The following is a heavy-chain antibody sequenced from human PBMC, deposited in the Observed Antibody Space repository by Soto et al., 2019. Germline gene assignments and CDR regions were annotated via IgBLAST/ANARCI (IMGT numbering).Heavy chain of an antibody. V-gene: IGHV3-21*01. CDR1: GFTFSSYS. D-gene: IGHD1-1*01. J-gene: IGHJ4*02. Sequence: PGGSLRLSCAASGFTFSSYSMNWVRQAPGKGLEWVSSISSSSSYIYYADSVKGRFTISRDNAKNSLYLQMNSLRAEDTAVYYCARDLPPLNWNDNPVPSASDYWGQGTLVTVSS. CDR3: ARDLPPLNWNDNPVPSASDY. CDR2: ISSSSSYI.